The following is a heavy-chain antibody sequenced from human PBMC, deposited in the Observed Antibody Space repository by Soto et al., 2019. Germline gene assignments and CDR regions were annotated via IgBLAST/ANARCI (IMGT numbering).Heavy chain of an antibody. CDR2: INHSGST. Sequence: SETLSLTCAVYGGSFSGYYWSWIRQPPGKGLEWIGEINHSGSTNYNPSLKSRVTISVDTSKNQFSLKLSSVTAADTAVYYCARRLLWFGELGMDVWGKGTRVTVSS. D-gene: IGHD3-10*01. CDR1: GGSFSGYY. V-gene: IGHV4-34*01. CDR3: ARRLLWFGELGMDV. J-gene: IGHJ6*03.